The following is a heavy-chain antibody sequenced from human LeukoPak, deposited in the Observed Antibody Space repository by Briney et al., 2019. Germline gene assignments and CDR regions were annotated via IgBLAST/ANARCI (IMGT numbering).Heavy chain of an antibody. CDR2: ISGSGGST. CDR3: ARDSLWGSGSYYNRAFDI. J-gene: IGHJ3*02. V-gene: IGHV3-23*01. D-gene: IGHD3-10*01. CDR1: GFTFSSYA. Sequence: TGGSLRLSCAASGFTFSSYAMSWVRQAPGKGLEWVSAISGSGGSTYYADSVKGRFTISRDNSKNTLYLQMNSLRAEDTAVYYCARDSLWGSGSYYNRAFDIWGQGTMVTVSS.